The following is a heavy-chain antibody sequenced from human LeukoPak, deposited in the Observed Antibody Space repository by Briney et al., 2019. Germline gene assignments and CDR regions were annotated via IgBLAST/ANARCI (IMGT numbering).Heavy chain of an antibody. J-gene: IGHJ4*02. CDR1: GFTISNYN. CDR3: ARESSSSGRYFDY. V-gene: IGHV3-48*01. Sequence: PGGSLRLSCAASGFTISNYNMNWVRQAPGKGLEWVSYISSSSSTIYYADSVKGRFTISRDNAQNSLYLQMNSLRAEDTAVYYYARESSSSGRYFDYWGQGTLVTVSS. D-gene: IGHD6-6*01. CDR2: ISSSSSTI.